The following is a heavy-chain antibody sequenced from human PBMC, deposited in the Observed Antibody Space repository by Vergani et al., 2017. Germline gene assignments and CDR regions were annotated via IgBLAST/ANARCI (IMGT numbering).Heavy chain of an antibody. V-gene: IGHV4-34*01. D-gene: IGHD4-11*01. J-gene: IGHJ6*03. Sequence: QVQLQQWGGGLLKPSETLSLTCVVNGGSFTSYHWTWIRQSPGEGLEWVGDIDHTGRPDYNPSLKSRLTMSVDKSRNQFSLTLNSVTTTDTAIYFCTRVNTETNGHLHCYHYMDVWCQGTADTVS. CDR1: GGSFTSYH. CDR3: TRVNTETNGHLHCYHYMDV. CDR2: IDHTGRP.